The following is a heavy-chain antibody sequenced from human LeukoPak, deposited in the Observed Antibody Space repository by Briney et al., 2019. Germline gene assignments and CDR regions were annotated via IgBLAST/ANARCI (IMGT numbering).Heavy chain of an antibody. V-gene: IGHV4-4*02. CDR2: IYHRGST. CDR3: ARDLGSGYSSSLRYFDY. J-gene: IGHJ4*02. CDR1: GGSISSSNW. Sequence: PSETLSLTCAVSGGSISSSNWWSWVRQPPGKGLEWIGEIYHRGSTNYNPSLKSRVTISVDKSKNQFSLKLSSVTAADTAVYYCARDLGSGYSSSLRYFDYWGQGTLVTVSS. D-gene: IGHD6-13*01.